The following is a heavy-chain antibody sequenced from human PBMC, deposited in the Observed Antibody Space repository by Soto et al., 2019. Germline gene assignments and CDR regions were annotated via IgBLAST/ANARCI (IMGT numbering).Heavy chain of an antibody. Sequence: PWESLKLSCQGSGYTFCNFWIGWVRQLPGKGLEWMGIIYPGDHETRYSPSFHGKVTISADKSTNTAYLQWNSLEASDTAFYFCARRPRRSLYFDYWGQGALVTVSS. CDR2: IYPGDHET. V-gene: IGHV5-51*01. CDR3: ARRPRRSLYFDY. CDR1: GYTFCNFW. J-gene: IGHJ4*02.